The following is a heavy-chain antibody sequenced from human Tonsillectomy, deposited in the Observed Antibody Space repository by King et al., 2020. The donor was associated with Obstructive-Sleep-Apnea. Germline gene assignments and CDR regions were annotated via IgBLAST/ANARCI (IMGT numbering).Heavy chain of an antibody. Sequence: VQLQESGPGLVKPSETLSLTCTVSGGSISSYYWSWIRQTPGKGLEWIGYIYYRGSTNYNPSLMSRVTISVDTSKNQFSLKRSSVTAADTAVYYCARGPSGSYVPIDYWGQGTLVTVSS. J-gene: IGHJ4*02. V-gene: IGHV4-59*08. CDR2: IYYRGST. CDR3: ARGPSGSYVPIDY. D-gene: IGHD1-26*01. CDR1: GGSISSYY.